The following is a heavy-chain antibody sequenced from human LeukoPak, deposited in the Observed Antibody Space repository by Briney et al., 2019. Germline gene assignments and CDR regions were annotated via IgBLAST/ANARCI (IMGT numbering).Heavy chain of an antibody. V-gene: IGHV3-21*01. CDR1: GFTFSSYS. CDR3: ARDRDITMDY. J-gene: IGHJ4*02. CDR2: ISFSSTYI. D-gene: IGHD3-10*01. Sequence: SGGSLRLSCAASGFTFSSYSMNWVRQAPGKGLEWVSSISFSSTYIYYSDSVKGRFTISRDNAKNSLYLQMNSLRAEDTAVYYCARDRDITMDYWGQGTLVTVSS.